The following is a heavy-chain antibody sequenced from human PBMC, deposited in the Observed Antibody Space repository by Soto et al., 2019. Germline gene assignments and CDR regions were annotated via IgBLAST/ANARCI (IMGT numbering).Heavy chain of an antibody. CDR1: GFTFSSYA. Sequence: GGSLRLSCAASGFTFSSYAMSWVRQAPGKGLEWVSAISGSGGSTYYADSVKGRFTISRDNSQNTLYLQMNSLRAEDTGVYYCAKDPRGETYYYDSSGYYFDYWGQGTLVTVSS. J-gene: IGHJ4*02. D-gene: IGHD3-22*01. CDR3: AKDPRGETYYYDSSGYYFDY. V-gene: IGHV3-23*01. CDR2: ISGSGGST.